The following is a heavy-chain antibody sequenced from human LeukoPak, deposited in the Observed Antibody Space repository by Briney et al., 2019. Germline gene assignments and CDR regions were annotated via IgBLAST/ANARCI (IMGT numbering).Heavy chain of an antibody. J-gene: IGHJ4*02. Sequence: GGSLRLSCAASGFTFSSYAMSWVRQAPGKGLEWVSVISGSGGSTYYADSVKGRFTISRDNSKNTLYLQMNSLRAEDTAVYYCAKRPARTLRFDYWGQGTLVTVSS. D-gene: IGHD2-15*01. V-gene: IGHV3-23*01. CDR2: ISGSGGST. CDR3: AKRPARTLRFDY. CDR1: GFTFSSYA.